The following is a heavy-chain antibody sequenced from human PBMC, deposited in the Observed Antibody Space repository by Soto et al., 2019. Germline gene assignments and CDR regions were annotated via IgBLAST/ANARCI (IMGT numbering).Heavy chain of an antibody. Sequence: GGSLRLSCAASGLTFCNAWMSWCRQTTRKGLEWVGRIKSKTHGGTTDYGAHLIGRLYISIDDSKNTLYLQMNSLKTEDTAVYYCTTDGTTVAAATKTSYYYYYMAVWVKGTTVTVSS. CDR3: TTDGTTVAAATKTSYYYYYMAV. CDR1: GLTFCNAW. D-gene: IGHD6-13*01. V-gene: IGHV3-15*01. CDR2: IKSKTHGGTT. J-gene: IGHJ6*03.